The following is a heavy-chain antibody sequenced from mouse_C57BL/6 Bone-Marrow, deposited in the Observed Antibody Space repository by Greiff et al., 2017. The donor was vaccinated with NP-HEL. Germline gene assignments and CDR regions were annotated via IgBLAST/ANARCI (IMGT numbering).Heavy chain of an antibody. CDR2: ISSGGSTI. CDR1: GFTFTDYG. V-gene: IGHV5-17*01. Sequence: EVLLVESGGGLVKPGGSLKLSCAASGFTFTDYGMHWVRQAPEKGLEWVAYISSGGSTIYYADTVKGRVTFSRDNSKNTLFLQMTRLRSEDTAMYYGAREKDDGTGMDYWGQGTSVTVSS. CDR3: AREKDDGTGMDY. J-gene: IGHJ4*01. D-gene: IGHD2-3*01.